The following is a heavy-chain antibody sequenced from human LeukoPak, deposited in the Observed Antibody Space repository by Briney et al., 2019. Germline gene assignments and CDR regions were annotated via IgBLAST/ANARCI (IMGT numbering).Heavy chain of an antibody. CDR2: IKQDGSQR. J-gene: IGHJ5*02. D-gene: IGHD3-3*01. CDR1: GFTFGWHW. CDR3: ARDSGRGGESGYYDL. V-gene: IGHV3-7*01. Sequence: GGSLRLSCAATGFTFGWHWMSWVRQAPGKGLEWVANIKQDGSQRYYVDSVKGRFTISRDNAKNSLYLQMSSLRAEDTAMYYCARDSGRGGESGYYDLWGQGTLVAVSP.